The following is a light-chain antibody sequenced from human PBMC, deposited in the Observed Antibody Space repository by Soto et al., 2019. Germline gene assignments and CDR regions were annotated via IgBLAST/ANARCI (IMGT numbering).Light chain of an antibody. CDR3: QKYNKAPWI. J-gene: IGKJ1*01. V-gene: IGKV1-27*01. CDR1: RDIDNS. Sequence: DIQVTQSPPSLSAAVGDRVTITSRASRDIDNSLAWYQQVPSKAPKLLIYAASTLQSVVPSPFRGSGSGTSFIPTITSLQPEDVPTYDGQKYNKAPWIFGQGTKVEV. CDR2: AAS.